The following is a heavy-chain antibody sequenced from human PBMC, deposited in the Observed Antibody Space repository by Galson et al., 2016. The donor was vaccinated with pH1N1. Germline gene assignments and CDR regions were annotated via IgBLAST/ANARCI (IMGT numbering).Heavy chain of an antibody. CDR1: GFTFSHYA. CDR2: ISGGGSST. D-gene: IGHD3-22*01. V-gene: IGHV3-23*01. CDR3: AKYDRSGFSYGWRLK. J-gene: IGHJ4*02. Sequence: SLRLSCAASGFTFSHYAMSWVRQSPGKGLEWLSAISGGGSSTYPAASVEGRLIISSDNSKNKLYLQLNSQRADDTALDYCAKYDRSGFSYGWRLKWGQGTLVIVSS.